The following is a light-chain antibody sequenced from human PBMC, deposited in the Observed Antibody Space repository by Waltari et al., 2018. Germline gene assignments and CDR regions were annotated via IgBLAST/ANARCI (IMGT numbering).Light chain of an antibody. CDR2: YAS. V-gene: IGKV1-13*02. CDR3: QQYNSLPLT. J-gene: IGKJ4*01. CDR1: QGISSD. Sequence: IQMTQSPSSLSASVGDRVTITCRASQGISSDLNWYQQKPGKAPKLLIYYASRLESGVPSRFSGSGSGTEFTLIISSLQPEDFATYYCQQYNSLPLTFGGGTKVEIK.